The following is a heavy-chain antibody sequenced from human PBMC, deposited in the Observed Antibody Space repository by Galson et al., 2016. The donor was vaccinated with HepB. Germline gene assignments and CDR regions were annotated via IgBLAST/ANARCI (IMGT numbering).Heavy chain of an antibody. J-gene: IGHJ6*02. CDR3: ATASTTLTTFRNYYYDMDV. CDR2: FIPVLGIP. CDR1: GGTFTSYA. D-gene: IGHD4-17*01. V-gene: IGHV1-69*04. Sequence: SVKVSCKASGGTFTSYAVNWVRQSPGQGLEWMGRFIPVLGIPNYAQRFQGRVTITADISTSTAYVEVTSLRSEDTAVSYCATASTTLTTFRNYYYDMDVWGQGTTVIVSS.